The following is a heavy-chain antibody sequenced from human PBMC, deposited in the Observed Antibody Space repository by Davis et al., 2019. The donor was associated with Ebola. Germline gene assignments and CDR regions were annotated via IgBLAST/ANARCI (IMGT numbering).Heavy chain of an antibody. Sequence: SETLSLTCTVSGGSISSSSYYWGWIRQPPGKGLEWIGSIYYSGSTYYNPSLKSRVTISVDTSKNQFSLKLSSVTAADTAVYYCARSGYSGYCFDYWGQGTLVTVSS. CDR1: GGSISSSSYY. CDR2: IYYSGST. D-gene: IGHD3-22*01. V-gene: IGHV4-39*01. CDR3: ARSGYSGYCFDY. J-gene: IGHJ4*02.